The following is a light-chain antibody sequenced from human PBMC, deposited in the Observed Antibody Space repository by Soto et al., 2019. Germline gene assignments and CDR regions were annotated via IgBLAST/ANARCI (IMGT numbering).Light chain of an antibody. Sequence: EIVLTQSPGTLSLSPGERATLSCRASQSVSSTYLAWYQQKPGQAPRLLVYGASSRATGIPDRFSGSGSGTDFTLTISRVEPEDFAVYYCQQYGHSPRTFGQGTKVDIK. J-gene: IGKJ1*01. CDR3: QQYGHSPRT. V-gene: IGKV3-20*01. CDR2: GAS. CDR1: QSVSSTY.